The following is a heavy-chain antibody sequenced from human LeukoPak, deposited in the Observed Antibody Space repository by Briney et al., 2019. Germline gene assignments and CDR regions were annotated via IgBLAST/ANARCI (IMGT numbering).Heavy chain of an antibody. J-gene: IGHJ6*03. CDR1: GYAFTSYY. V-gene: IGHV1-69*06. Sequence: ASVKVSCKASGYAFTSYYMHWVRQAPGQGLEWMGGIIPIFGTANYAQKFQGRVTITADKSTSTAYMELSSLRSEDTAVYYCAREVRGYYYYMDVWGKGTTVTVS. D-gene: IGHD3-16*01. CDR2: IIPIFGTA. CDR3: AREVRGYYYYMDV.